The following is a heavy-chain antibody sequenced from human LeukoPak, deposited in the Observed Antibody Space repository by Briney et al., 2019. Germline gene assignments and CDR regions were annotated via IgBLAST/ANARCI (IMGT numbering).Heavy chain of an antibody. CDR3: ARSYGAYSSGWPVGY. CDR1: GFTFSSYS. CDR2: ISSSSSTI. Sequence: GGSLRLSCAASGFTFSSYSMTWVRQAPGKGLEWVSYISSSSSTIYYADSVKGRFTISRDNAKNSLYLQMNSLRDEDTAVYYCARSYGAYSSGWPVGYWGQGTLVTVSS. V-gene: IGHV3-48*02. J-gene: IGHJ4*02. D-gene: IGHD6-19*01.